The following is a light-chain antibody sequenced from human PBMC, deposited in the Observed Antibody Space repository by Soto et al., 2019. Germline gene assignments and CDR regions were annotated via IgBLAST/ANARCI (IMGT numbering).Light chain of an antibody. CDR3: QQSYSSPG. CDR2: GAS. V-gene: IGKV1-39*01. Sequence: DIQMTQSPSSLSASVGDRVTITCRASQSINNYLNWYQQKLGTAPKLLIYGASNLQSGVSSRFSGRGSGTDFTLTISSLQPEDFATYYCQQSYSSPGFGQGTKVEIK. CDR1: QSINNY. J-gene: IGKJ1*01.